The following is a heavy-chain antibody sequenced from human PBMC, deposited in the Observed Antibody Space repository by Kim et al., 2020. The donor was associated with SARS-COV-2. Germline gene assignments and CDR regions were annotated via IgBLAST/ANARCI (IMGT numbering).Heavy chain of an antibody. CDR1: GGSFSGYY. Sequence: SETLSLTCAVYGGSFSGYYWSWIRHPPGKGLEWIGEINHSGSTNYNPSLKSRVTISVDTSKNQFSLKLSSVTAADTAVYYCATRGGYCSSTSCYATYYFDYWGQGTLVTVSS. CDR2: INHSGST. D-gene: IGHD2-2*01. V-gene: IGHV4-34*01. J-gene: IGHJ4*02. CDR3: ATRGGYCSSTSCYATYYFDY.